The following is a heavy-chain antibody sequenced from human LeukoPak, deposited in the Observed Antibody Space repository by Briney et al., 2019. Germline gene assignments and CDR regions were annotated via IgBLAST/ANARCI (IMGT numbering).Heavy chain of an antibody. CDR2: IIPIFGTA. J-gene: IGHJ4*02. Sequence: SVKVSCKASGGTFSSYAISWVRQAPGQGLEWMGGIIPIFGTANYAQKFQGRVTMTTDTSTSTAYMELRSLRSDGTAVYYCARGPGYCSSTSCYSPYYFDYWGQGTLVTVSS. D-gene: IGHD2-2*02. CDR1: GGTFSSYA. V-gene: IGHV1-69*05. CDR3: ARGPGYCSSTSCYSPYYFDY.